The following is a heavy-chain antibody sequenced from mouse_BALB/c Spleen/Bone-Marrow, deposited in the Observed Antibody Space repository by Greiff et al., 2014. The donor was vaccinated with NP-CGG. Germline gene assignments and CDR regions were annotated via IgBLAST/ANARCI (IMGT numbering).Heavy chain of an antibody. Sequence: QVQLQQSGAELARPGASVKMSCKASGYTFTSYTIHWVKQRPGQDLEWIGYINPSSDYTNYNQKFKDKATLTADKSSSTAYMQLSSLTSEDSAVYYCAREGLRAWFVYWGQGTLVTVSA. D-gene: IGHD2-4*01. J-gene: IGHJ3*01. CDR2: INPSSDYT. V-gene: IGHV1-4*01. CDR1: GYTFTSYT. CDR3: AREGLRAWFVY.